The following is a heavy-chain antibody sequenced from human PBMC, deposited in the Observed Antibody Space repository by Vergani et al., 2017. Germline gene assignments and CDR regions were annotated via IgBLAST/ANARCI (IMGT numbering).Heavy chain of an antibody. CDR1: GFTFSSYG. CDR3: AKSSSSSYYYYMDV. CDR2: IWYDGSNK. D-gene: IGHD6-6*01. Sequence: QVQLVESGGGVVQPGRSLRLSCAASGFTFSSYGMHWVRQAPGKGLEWVAVIWYDGSNKYSADSVKGRFTISRDNSKNTLYLQMNSMRAEDTAVYYCAKSSSSSYYYYMDVWGKGTTVTVSS. J-gene: IGHJ6*03. V-gene: IGHV3-33*06.